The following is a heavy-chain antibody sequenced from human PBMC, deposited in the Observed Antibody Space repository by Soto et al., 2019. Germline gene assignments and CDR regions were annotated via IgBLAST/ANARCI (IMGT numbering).Heavy chain of an antibody. CDR2: IYSGGST. D-gene: IGHD3-9*01. Sequence: EVQLVESGGGLVQPGGSLRLSCAASGFTVSSNYMSWVRQAPGKGLEWVSVIYSGGSTYDADSVKGRFTISRHNSKNTLYLKMNSLRAEDTAVYYCARDSPHYDILTGYYLRYYYMDVWGKGTTVTVSS. J-gene: IGHJ6*03. CDR1: GFTVSSNY. CDR3: ARDSPHYDILTGYYLRYYYMDV. V-gene: IGHV3-53*04.